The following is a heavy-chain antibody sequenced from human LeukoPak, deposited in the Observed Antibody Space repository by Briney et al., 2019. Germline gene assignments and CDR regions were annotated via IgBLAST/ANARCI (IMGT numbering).Heavy chain of an antibody. CDR2: IYYGGGT. J-gene: IGHJ4*02. V-gene: IGHV3-66*01. D-gene: IGHD2-2*01. CDR1: GFTVSSNY. Sequence: GGSLRLSCAVSGFTVSSNYMSWVRQAPGKGLEWVSVIYYGGGTDYADSVKGRFTISRDSSKNTLFLQMNSLRAEDTAVYYCARAQRYCSSTSCDPSGKRSFDYWGQGTLVTVSS. CDR3: ARAQRYCSSTSCDPSGKRSFDY.